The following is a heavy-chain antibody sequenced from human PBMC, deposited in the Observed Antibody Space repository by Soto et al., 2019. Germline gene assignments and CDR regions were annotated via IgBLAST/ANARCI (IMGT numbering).Heavy chain of an antibody. J-gene: IGHJ6*02. Sequence: GASVKVSCKASGGTFSSYAISGVRQAPGQGLEWMGGIIPIFGTANYAQKFQGRVTITADESTSTAYMELSSLRSEDTAVYYCARANFVGVVPAAIPVYYYYYGMDVWGQGTTVTVSS. CDR1: GGTFSSYA. V-gene: IGHV1-69*13. CDR3: ARANFVGVVPAAIPVYYYYYGMDV. D-gene: IGHD2-2*02. CDR2: IIPIFGTA.